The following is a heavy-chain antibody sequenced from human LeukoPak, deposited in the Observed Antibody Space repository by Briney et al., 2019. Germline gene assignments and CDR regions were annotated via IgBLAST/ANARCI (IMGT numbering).Heavy chain of an antibody. V-gene: IGHV4-59*01. CDR3: ARMNGGYTNWFDP. J-gene: IGHJ5*02. CDR1: GGSISSYY. Sequence: SETLSLTCTVSGGSISSYYWSWIRQPPGKGLEWIGYIYYSGSTNYNPSLESRVTISVDTSKNQFSLKLSSVTAADTAVYYCARMNGGYTNWFDPWGQGTQVTVSS. CDR2: IYYSGST. D-gene: IGHD4-23*01.